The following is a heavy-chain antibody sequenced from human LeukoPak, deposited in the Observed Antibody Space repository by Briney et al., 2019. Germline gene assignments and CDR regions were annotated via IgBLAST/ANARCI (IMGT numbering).Heavy chain of an antibody. CDR2: IYHSGST. D-gene: IGHD2-21*02. V-gene: IGHV4-30-2*01. CDR1: GGSISSGGYS. CDR3: ARGKPTTLAYCGGDCYSLDAFDI. Sequence: PSETLSLTCAVSGGSISSGGYSWSWIRQPPGKGLEWIGYIYHSGSTYYNPSLKSRVTIPVDRSKNQFSLKLSSVTAADTAVYYCARGKPTTLAYCGGDCYSLDAFDIWGQGTMVTVSS. J-gene: IGHJ3*02.